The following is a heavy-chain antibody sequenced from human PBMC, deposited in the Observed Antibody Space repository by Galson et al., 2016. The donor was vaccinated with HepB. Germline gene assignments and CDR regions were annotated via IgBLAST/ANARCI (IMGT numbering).Heavy chain of an antibody. J-gene: IGHJ4*02. D-gene: IGHD7-27*01. CDR3: ARDNWGSLDY. CDR2: TFNDGSGSA. Sequence: SETLSLTCSVSGGSMRNYQWSWVRQPPGKGLEWIGYTFNDGSGSANYNPSLKSRISISQDTSKKQFSLRLTSVTPADTAIYYCARDNWGSLDYWGQGTLVTVSS. CDR1: GGSMRNYQ. V-gene: IGHV4-59*01.